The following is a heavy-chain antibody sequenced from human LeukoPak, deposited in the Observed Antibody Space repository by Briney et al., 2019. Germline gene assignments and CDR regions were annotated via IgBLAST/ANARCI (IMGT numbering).Heavy chain of an antibody. CDR1: GYTFTSYG. D-gene: IGHD3-3*01. CDR3: ARDIHSPTYYDFWSGYYSYAFDI. Sequence: ASVKVSCKASGYTFTSYGISWVRQAPGQGLEWMGWISAYNGNTNYAQKLQGRVTMTTDTSTSTAYMELRSLRSDDTAVYYCARDIHSPTYYDFWSGYYSYAFDIWGQGTMVTVSS. V-gene: IGHV1-18*01. CDR2: ISAYNGNT. J-gene: IGHJ3*02.